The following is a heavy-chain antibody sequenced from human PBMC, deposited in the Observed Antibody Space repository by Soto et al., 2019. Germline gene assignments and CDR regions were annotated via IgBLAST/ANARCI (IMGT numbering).Heavy chain of an antibody. V-gene: IGHV1-24*01. CDR1: GYTLPELS. Sequence: ASVKVSCKVSGYTLPELSMHWVRPAPGKGLEWMGGFDPEDGETIYAQKFQGRVTMTEDTSTDTAYMELSSLRSEDTAVYYWATGGRYCGGDCYSYYDGMDVWGQGTTVTVSS. J-gene: IGHJ6*02. CDR2: FDPEDGET. CDR3: ATGGRYCGGDCYSYYDGMDV. D-gene: IGHD2-21*02.